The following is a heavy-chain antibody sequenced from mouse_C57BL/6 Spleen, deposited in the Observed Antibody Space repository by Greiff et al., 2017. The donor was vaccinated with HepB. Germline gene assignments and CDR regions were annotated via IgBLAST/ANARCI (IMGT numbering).Heavy chain of an antibody. CDR1: GYTFTDYN. J-gene: IGHJ3*01. V-gene: IGHV1-22*01. CDR3: ARRSNYEEWFAY. D-gene: IGHD2-5*01. Sequence: EVKLQESGPELVKPGASVKMSCKASGYTFTDYNMHWVKQSHGKSLEWIGYINPNNGGTSYNQKFKGKATLTVNKSSSTAYMELRSLTSEDSAVYYCARRSNYEEWFAYWGQGTLVTVSA. CDR2: INPNNGGT.